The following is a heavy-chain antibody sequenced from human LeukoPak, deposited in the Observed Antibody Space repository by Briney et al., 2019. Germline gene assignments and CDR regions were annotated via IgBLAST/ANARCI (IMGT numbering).Heavy chain of an antibody. CDR2: IYSGGST. V-gene: IGHV3-66*01. CDR1: GFTVSSNY. D-gene: IGHD6-13*01. J-gene: IGHJ4*02. CDR3: ARTGYSSSWYVGFDY. Sequence: PGGSLRLSCAASGFTVSSNYMSWVRQAPGKGLEWVSVIYSGGSTYCADSVKGRFTISRDNSKNTLYLQMNSLRAEDTAVYYCARTGYSSSWYVGFDYWGQGTLVTVSS.